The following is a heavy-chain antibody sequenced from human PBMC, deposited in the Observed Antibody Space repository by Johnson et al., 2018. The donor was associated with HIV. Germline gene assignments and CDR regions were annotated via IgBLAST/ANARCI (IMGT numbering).Heavy chain of an antibody. CDR2: ISYDGSRK. CDR1: RFSFSDYA. CDR3: ARGITMIAVVKGDAFDM. J-gene: IGHJ3*02. V-gene: IGHV3-30*04. D-gene: IGHD3-22*01. Sequence: QVQLVESGGGMVQPGRSLRVSCAASRFSFSDYAMHWVRQAPGKGLEWVAVISYDGSRKFYPNSLKGRFSISRDNSKNTVYLQMNSLRTEDTAVYYCARGITMIAVVKGDAFDMWGQGTMVTVSS.